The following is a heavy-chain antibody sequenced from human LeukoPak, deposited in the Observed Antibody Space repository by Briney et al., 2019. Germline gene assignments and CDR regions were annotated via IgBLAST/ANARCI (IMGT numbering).Heavy chain of an antibody. D-gene: IGHD3-16*01. J-gene: IGHJ3*02. CDR3: ARSGGVTPPYAFGI. Sequence: SETLSLTCAVYGGSFSGYYWSWIRQPPGKGLEWIGEINHSGSTNYNPSLKSRVTISVDTSKNQFSLKLSSVTAADTAVYYCARSGGVTPPYAFGIWGQGTMVTVSS. CDR2: INHSGST. V-gene: IGHV4-34*01. CDR1: GGSFSGYY.